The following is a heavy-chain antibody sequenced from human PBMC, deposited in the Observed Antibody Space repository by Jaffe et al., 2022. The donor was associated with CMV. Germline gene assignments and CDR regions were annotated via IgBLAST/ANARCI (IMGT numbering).Heavy chain of an antibody. CDR3: VRHLYHYSVYYNYGMDV. J-gene: IGHJ6*02. V-gene: IGHV1-18*01. D-gene: IGHD3-22*01. CDR2: ISPYNGNT. CDR1: GYTFTSYG. Sequence: QVQLVQSGSEVRKPGASVKVSCKASGYTFTSYGFSWVRQAPGQGLEWMGWISPYNGNTNYAQEVQGRVTLTTDISTSTAYMELRNLSSEDTAVYYCVRHLYHYSVYYNYGMDVWGQGTTVTVSS.